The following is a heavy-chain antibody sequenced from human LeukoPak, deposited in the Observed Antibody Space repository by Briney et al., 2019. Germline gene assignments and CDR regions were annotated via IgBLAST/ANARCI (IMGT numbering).Heavy chain of an antibody. CDR2: IYHSGST. CDR1: GGSISSSSSY. J-gene: IGHJ3*01. V-gene: IGHV4-39*07. Sequence: PSETLSLTCTVSGGSISSSSSYWGWIRQSPGKGLEWIGSIYHSGSTYYNPSLKSRVTISVDTSKIQFSLKLSSVTAADTAVYYCARHMSVSYDAFDLWGRGTPVTVSS. D-gene: IGHD3-10*01. CDR3: ARHMSVSYDAFDL.